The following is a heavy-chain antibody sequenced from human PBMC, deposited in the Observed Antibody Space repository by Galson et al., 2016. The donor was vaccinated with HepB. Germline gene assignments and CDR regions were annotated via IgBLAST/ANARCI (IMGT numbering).Heavy chain of an antibody. V-gene: IGHV1-3*04. CDR2: INTGNGRT. CDR3: AREAAMIRGFDS. D-gene: IGHD3-10*01. CDR1: GYVFTGHP. J-gene: IGHJ4*02. Sequence: SVKVSCKASGYVFTGHPIHWVRQAPGQRLEWMGWINTGNGRTQYAKKFQGRVTFTRDTSASTAYMEVSSLRFEDTAVFYCAREAAMIRGFDSWGQGALVTVSS.